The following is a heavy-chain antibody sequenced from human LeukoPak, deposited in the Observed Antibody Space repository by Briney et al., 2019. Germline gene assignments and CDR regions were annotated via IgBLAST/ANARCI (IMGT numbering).Heavy chain of an antibody. V-gene: IGHV3-74*01. J-gene: IGHJ4*02. CDR2: ISPDGSSA. D-gene: IGHD6-19*01. Sequence: GGSLRLSCAASEFSFSSYWMHWVRQAPGKGLVWGSRISPDGSSAIYADSVRGRFTISRDNAKNTLYLKMNSLRAEETAVYYCARDPSGWHSMDYWGQGILVTVSS. CDR3: ARDPSGWHSMDY. CDR1: EFSFSSYW.